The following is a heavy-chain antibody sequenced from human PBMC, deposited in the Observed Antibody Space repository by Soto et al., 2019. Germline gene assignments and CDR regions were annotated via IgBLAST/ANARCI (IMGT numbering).Heavy chain of an antibody. CDR3: ARGFRIAAAGSSLFDY. V-gene: IGHV4-31*03. J-gene: IGHJ4*02. Sequence: QVQLQESGPGLVKPSQTLSLTCTVSGGSISSGGYYWSWIRQHPGKGLEWIGYIYYSGSTYYNPSLWSRVTISVDTSKNQFSLKLSSVTAADTAVYYCARGFRIAAAGSSLFDYWGQGTLVTVSS. D-gene: IGHD6-13*01. CDR2: IYYSGST. CDR1: GGSISSGGYY.